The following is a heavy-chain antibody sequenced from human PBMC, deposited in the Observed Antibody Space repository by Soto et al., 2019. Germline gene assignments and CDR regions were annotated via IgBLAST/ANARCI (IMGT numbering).Heavy chain of an antibody. Sequence: QVQLVQSGAEVKKPGASVKVSCKASGYTFTSYGISWVRQAPGQGLEWMGWISAYNGNTNYAQKLQGRVTMTTDTSTSTAYMELRSLRSDDTAVYYCARDGSPFYYDSSGYYPPGAFDIWGHGTMVTVSS. D-gene: IGHD3-22*01. CDR1: GYTFTSYG. V-gene: IGHV1-18*04. CDR3: ARDGSPFYYDSSGYYPPGAFDI. CDR2: ISAYNGNT. J-gene: IGHJ3*02.